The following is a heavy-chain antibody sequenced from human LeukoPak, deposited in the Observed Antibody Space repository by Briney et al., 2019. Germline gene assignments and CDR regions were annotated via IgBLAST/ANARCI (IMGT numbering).Heavy chain of an antibody. J-gene: IGHJ5*02. V-gene: IGHV1-18*01. D-gene: IGHD3-16*01. CDR3: ARAEGDYDPLNWIDP. Sequence: ASVKVSCKASGYTFSNHGIGWVRQAPGQGLEWEGWISAHTGNTNYAQKVQGRVTMTTDTSTSTAYMELRSLTSDDTAVYYCARAEGDYDPLNWIDPWGQGTLVIVSS. CDR2: ISAHTGNT. CDR1: GYTFSNHG.